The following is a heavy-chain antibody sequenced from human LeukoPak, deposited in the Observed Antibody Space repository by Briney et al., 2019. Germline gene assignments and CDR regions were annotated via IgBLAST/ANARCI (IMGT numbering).Heavy chain of an antibody. CDR3: ARMPSSSSDSFFY. Sequence: TSQTLSLNCAISGDSFSSNSAAWNWIRQSPSRGLEWLVRTYYRSKLYNDYAVSVKSRITINPDTSKNQFSLKLSSVTAADTAVYYCARMPSSSSDSFFYWGQGTLVTVSS. V-gene: IGHV6-1*01. CDR2: TYYRSKLYN. D-gene: IGHD6-6*01. J-gene: IGHJ4*02. CDR1: GDSFSSNSAA.